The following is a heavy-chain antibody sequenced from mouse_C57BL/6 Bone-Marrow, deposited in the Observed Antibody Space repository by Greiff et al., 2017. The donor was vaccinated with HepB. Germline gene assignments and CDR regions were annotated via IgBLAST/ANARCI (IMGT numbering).Heavy chain of an antibody. Sequence: EVQGVESGGGLVQSGRSLRLSCATSGFTFSDFYMEWVRQAPGKGLEWIAASRNKANDYTTEYSASVKGRFIVSRDTSQSILYLQMNALRAEDTAIYYCARALTGTFAMDYWGQGTSVTVSS. CDR3: ARALTGTFAMDY. J-gene: IGHJ4*01. CDR2: SRNKANDYTT. D-gene: IGHD4-1*01. V-gene: IGHV7-1*01. CDR1: GFTFSDFY.